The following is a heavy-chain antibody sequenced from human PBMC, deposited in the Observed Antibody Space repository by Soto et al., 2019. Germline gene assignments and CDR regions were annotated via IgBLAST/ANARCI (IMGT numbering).Heavy chain of an antibody. CDR3: ATQEYQLPHYYYYYMDV. Sequence: GGSLRLSCAASGFTFSSYAMSWVRQAPGKGLEWVSAISGSGGSTYYADSVKGRFTISRDNSKNTLYLQMNSLRAEDTAVYYCATQEYQLPHYYYYYMDVWGKGTTVTVSS. D-gene: IGHD2-2*01. CDR1: GFTFSSYA. J-gene: IGHJ6*03. V-gene: IGHV3-23*01. CDR2: ISGSGGST.